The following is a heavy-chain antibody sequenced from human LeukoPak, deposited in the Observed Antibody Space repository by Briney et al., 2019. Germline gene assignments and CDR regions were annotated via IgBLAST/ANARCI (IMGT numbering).Heavy chain of an antibody. J-gene: IGHJ4*02. CDR3: AKGGDGRYYSRADY. Sequence: GSLRLSCAASGFIFSSYTMSWVRQAPGKGLEWVSTVGRSASGTFYADSVKGRFTISRDNSKYILYLQMTSLRAEDTAVYYCAKGGDGRYYSRADYWGQGTLVTVSS. V-gene: IGHV3-23*01. CDR1: GFIFSSYT. CDR2: VGRSASGT. D-gene: IGHD2-21*01.